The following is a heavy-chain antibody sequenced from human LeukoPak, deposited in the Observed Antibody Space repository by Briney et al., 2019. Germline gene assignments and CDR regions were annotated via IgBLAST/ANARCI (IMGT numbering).Heavy chain of an antibody. V-gene: IGHV1-18*01. CDR3: ARAARYDFWSGGAFDI. Sequence: ASVKVSCKASGYTFTSYGISWVRQAPGQGLEWMGWISAYNGNTNYAQKLQGRVTMTTDTSTSTAYMELRSLRSDDTAVYYCARAARYDFWSGGAFDIWGRGTMVTVSS. CDR1: GYTFTSYG. CDR2: ISAYNGNT. D-gene: IGHD3-3*01. J-gene: IGHJ3*02.